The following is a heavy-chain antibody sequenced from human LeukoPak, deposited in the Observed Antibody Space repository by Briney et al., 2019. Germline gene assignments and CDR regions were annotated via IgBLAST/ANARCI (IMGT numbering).Heavy chain of an antibody. CDR3: AREPNYSGSYLPDY. Sequence: PSETLSLTCTVSGGSISSYYWSWIRQPAGKGLEWIGRIYSSGSTNYNPSLKSRVITSVDTSKNQLSLKLTSVTAADTAVYYCAREPNYSGSYLPDYWGQGTLVTVSS. CDR2: IYSSGST. D-gene: IGHD1-26*01. V-gene: IGHV4-4*07. J-gene: IGHJ4*02. CDR1: GGSISSYY.